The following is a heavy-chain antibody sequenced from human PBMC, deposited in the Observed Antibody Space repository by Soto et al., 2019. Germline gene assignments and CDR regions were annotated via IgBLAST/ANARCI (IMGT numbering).Heavy chain of an antibody. D-gene: IGHD2-15*01. CDR1: GGSISSSNW. Sequence: PSETLSLTCAVSGGSISSSNWWSWVRQPPGKGLEWIGEIYHSGSTNYNPSLKSRVTISVDKSKNQFSLKLSSVTAADTAVYYCASILGYCSGGSCNRYYYGMDVWGQGTTVTVSS. CDR2: IYHSGST. CDR3: ASILGYCSGGSCNRYYYGMDV. V-gene: IGHV4-4*02. J-gene: IGHJ6*02.